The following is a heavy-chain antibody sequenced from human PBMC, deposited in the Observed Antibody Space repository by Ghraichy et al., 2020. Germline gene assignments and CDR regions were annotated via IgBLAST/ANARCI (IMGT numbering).Heavy chain of an antibody. D-gene: IGHD1-26*01. CDR2: ISASARST. Sequence: GGSLRLSCAASGVTFSSYAMSWVRQAPGKGLEYVSSISASARSTYYADSVQGRFTISRDNCKNTLYLQMNSLRAEDTAVYYCAKNVVGVPQFDHWGQGTLATVSS. J-gene: IGHJ4*02. CDR1: GVTFSSYA. V-gene: IGHV3-23*01. CDR3: AKNVVGVPQFDH.